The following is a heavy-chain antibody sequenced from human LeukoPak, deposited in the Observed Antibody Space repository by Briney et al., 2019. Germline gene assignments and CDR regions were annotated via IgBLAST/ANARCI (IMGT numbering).Heavy chain of an antibody. CDR3: ARDKHYYGSGSYYTNPFDY. CDR2: ISNSGGST. J-gene: IGHJ4*02. CDR1: GFTFSSYA. V-gene: IGHV3-23*01. D-gene: IGHD3-10*01. Sequence: PGGSLRLSCAASGFTFSSYAMSWVRQAPGKGLEWVSVISNSGGSTDYADSVKGRFTISRDNAKNSLYLQMNSLRAEDTAVYYCARDKHYYGSGSYYTNPFDYWGQGTLVTVSS.